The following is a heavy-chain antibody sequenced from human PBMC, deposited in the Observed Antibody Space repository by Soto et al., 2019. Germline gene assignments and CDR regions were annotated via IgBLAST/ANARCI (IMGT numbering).Heavy chain of an antibody. V-gene: IGHV3-11*05. D-gene: IGHD3-10*01. CDR3: ARDDDGSGRTFDP. CDR2: ISSSRSYT. J-gene: IGHJ5*02. Sequence: QVQLVESGGGLVKPGGSLRLSCAASGFTFSDYYMSWIRQAPGKGLEWVSYISSSRSYTNYADSVKGRFTISRDNAKYSLSLKMNSLRGQDTAVYYCARDDDGSGRTFDPWGQGTLVTVSS. CDR1: GFTFSDYY.